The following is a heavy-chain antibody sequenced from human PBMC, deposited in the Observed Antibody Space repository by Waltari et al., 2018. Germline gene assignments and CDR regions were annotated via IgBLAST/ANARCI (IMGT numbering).Heavy chain of an antibody. V-gene: IGHV4-39*01. CDR2: IYYSGST. Sequence: QLQLQESGPGLVKPSETLFLTCTVSGGSISSSSYYWGWIRHPPGKGLEWIGSIYYSGSTYYNPSLKSRVTISVDTSKNQFSLKLSSVTAADTAVYYCASSITIFGVVIISNFDYWGQGTLVTVSS. CDR3: ASSITIFGVVIISNFDY. J-gene: IGHJ4*02. D-gene: IGHD3-3*01. CDR1: GGSISSSSYY.